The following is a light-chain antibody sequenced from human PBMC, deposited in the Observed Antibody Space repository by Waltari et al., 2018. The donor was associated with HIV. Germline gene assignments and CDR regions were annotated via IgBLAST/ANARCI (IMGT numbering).Light chain of an antibody. V-gene: IGLV1-47*01. J-gene: IGLJ3*02. CDR2: RDN. CDR3: AAWDDILSGWV. CDR1: SANVGNT. Sequence: QSVLSQPPSPSGTPGQRVTISCSGSSANVGNTVYWYQQLPGTAPKVLIYRDNQRPSGVPDRFSGSRSGTSASLDVSGLRSEDEANYFCAAWDDILSGWVFGGGTKLTVL.